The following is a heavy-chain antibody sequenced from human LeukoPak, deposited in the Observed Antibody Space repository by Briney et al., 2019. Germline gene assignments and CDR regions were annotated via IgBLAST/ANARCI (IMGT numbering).Heavy chain of an antibody. CDR1: GFTFSSYG. D-gene: IGHD3-3*01. J-gene: IGHJ5*02. CDR2: MSYDGSNK. CDR3: AKGPQSRFLEWLHKYNWFDP. V-gene: IGHV3-30*18. Sequence: GGSLRLSCAASGFTFSSYGMHWVRQAPGKGLEWVAVMSYDGSNKYYADSVKGRFTISRDNSKNTLYLQMNSLRAEDTAVYYCAKGPQSRFLEWLHKYNWFDPWGQGTLVTVSS.